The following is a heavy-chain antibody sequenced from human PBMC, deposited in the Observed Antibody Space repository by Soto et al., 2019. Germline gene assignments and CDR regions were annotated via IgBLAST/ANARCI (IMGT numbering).Heavy chain of an antibody. D-gene: IGHD3-22*01. V-gene: IGHV1-69*04. CDR1: GGTFSSYT. CDR2: VIPILGIA. Sequence: SVKVSCKAAGGTFSSYTISWGRQAPGQGLEWMGRVIPILGIANYAQKFQGRVTITADKSTSTAYMELSSLRSEDTAVYYCARDQASSYYYDSSGYMQTAFDIWGQGTMVTV. J-gene: IGHJ3*02. CDR3: ARDQASSYYYDSSGYMQTAFDI.